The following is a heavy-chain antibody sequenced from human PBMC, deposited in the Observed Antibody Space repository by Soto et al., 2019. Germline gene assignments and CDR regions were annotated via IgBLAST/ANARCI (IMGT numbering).Heavy chain of an antibody. Sequence: ESGGGLVQPGGSLRLSCAASGFTFGIHWMTWVRQVPGKGLEWVANLNQDGSDKYYVDSVKGRFIISRDNAKDSLYLQMNSLRVEDTAVYYGATSMRHTLDPWGQGTLVTVS. D-gene: IGHD2-21*01. V-gene: IGHV3-7*01. CDR3: ATSMRHTLDP. CDR2: LNQDGSDK. J-gene: IGHJ5*02. CDR1: GFTFGIHW.